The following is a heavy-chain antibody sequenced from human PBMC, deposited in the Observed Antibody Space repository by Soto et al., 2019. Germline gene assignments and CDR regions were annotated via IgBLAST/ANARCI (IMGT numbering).Heavy chain of an antibody. V-gene: IGHV1-69*13. J-gene: IGHJ4*02. D-gene: IGHD5-12*01. Sequence: SVKVSCKASGGTFSSYAISWVRQAPGQGLEWMGGIIPIFGTANYAQKLQGRVTITADESTSTAYMELSSLRSEDTAVYYCARGRDGYNPFDYWGQGTLVTVSS. CDR3: ARGRDGYNPFDY. CDR1: GGTFSSYA. CDR2: IIPIFGTA.